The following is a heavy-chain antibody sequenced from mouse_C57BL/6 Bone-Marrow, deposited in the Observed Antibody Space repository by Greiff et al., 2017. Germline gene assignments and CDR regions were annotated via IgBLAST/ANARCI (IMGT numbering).Heavy chain of an antibody. CDR1: GFTFSDYG. CDR3: ARPFSADSSGPGAMDY. D-gene: IGHD3-2*02. V-gene: IGHV5-17*01. Sequence: EVKVVESGGGLVKPGGSLKLSCAASGFTFSDYGMHWVRQAPEKGLEWVAYISSGSSTIYYADTVKGRFTISRDNAKNTLFLQMTSLRSEDTAMYYCARPFSADSSGPGAMDYWGQGTSVTVSS. CDR2: ISSGSSTI. J-gene: IGHJ4*01.